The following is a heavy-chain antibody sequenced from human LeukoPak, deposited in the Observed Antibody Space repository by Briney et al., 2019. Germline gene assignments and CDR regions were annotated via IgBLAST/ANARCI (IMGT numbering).Heavy chain of an antibody. Sequence: GGSLRLSLAASGFTFSSYWMSGVRRAPGKGREGVANIKQDGSEKYYVDSVKGRFTISRDNAKNSLYLQMNSLRAEDTAVYYCARAYSSSWYRAGGFDIWGQGTMVTVSS. CDR2: IKQDGSEK. D-gene: IGHD6-13*01. CDR3: ARAYSSSWYRAGGFDI. V-gene: IGHV3-7*01. J-gene: IGHJ3*02. CDR1: GFTFSSYW.